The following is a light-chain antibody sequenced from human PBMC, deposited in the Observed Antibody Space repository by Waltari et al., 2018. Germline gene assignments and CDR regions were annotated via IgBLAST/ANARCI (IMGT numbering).Light chain of an antibody. CDR3: SMYMGSGVWV. CDR2: KGI. CDR1: SGSVSSTSY. Sequence: QTVVTQEPSLSVSPGGTVTLTCALSSGSVSSTSYPTWYQQTPGQPPLTLVYKGISRSSGVPVRFSGSILGNTAALTITGAQADDESDYYCSMYMGSGVWVFGGGTKLTVL. J-gene: IGLJ3*02. V-gene: IGLV8-61*01.